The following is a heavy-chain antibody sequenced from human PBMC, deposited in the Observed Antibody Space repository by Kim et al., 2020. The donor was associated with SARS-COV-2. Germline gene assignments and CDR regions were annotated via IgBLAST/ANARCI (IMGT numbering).Heavy chain of an antibody. CDR1: GFTFGDYA. J-gene: IGHJ4*02. D-gene: IGHD3-3*01. CDR2: IASKAFGGTA. Sequence: GGSLRLSCSASGFTFGDYALGWLRQAPGRGLEWVGVIASKAFGGTAEYAASVRGRFIISRDDSKNIAYLQMNSLKTEDTAVYYCIRNGVVIHFDYGGQGTHVTVSS. CDR3: IRNGVVIHFDY. V-gene: IGHV3-49*03.